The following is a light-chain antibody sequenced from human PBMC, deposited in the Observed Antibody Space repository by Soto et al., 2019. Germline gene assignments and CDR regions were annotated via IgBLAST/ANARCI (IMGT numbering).Light chain of an antibody. V-gene: IGLV2-8*01. CDR2: EVS. J-gene: IGLJ2*01. CDR1: SSDIGGYNY. Sequence: QSVLTQPPSASGSPGQSVTISCTGTSSDIGGYNYVSWYQQHPGKAPKLMIYEVSRRPSGVTDRFPGSPSGNTASLTVSGLQDEDEADYYCSSYAGSNTYVVFGGGTQLTVL. CDR3: SSYAGSNTYVV.